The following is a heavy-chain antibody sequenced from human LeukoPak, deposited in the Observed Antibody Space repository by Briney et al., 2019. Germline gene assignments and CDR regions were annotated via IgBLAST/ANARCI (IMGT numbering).Heavy chain of an antibody. J-gene: IGHJ4*02. Sequence: ASVKVSCKASGYTFTSYDINWVRQATGQGLEWMGWMNPNSGNTAYAQKFQGRVTITRNTSISTAYMELSSLRSEDTAVYYCARGRGRFGELGYWGQGTLVTVSS. V-gene: IGHV1-8*01. D-gene: IGHD3-10*01. CDR1: GYTFTSYD. CDR3: ARGRGRFGELGY. CDR2: MNPNSGNT.